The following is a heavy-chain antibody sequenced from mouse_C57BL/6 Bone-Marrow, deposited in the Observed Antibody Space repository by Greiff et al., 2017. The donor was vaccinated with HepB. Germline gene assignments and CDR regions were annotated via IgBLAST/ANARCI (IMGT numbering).Heavy chain of an antibody. D-gene: IGHD2-4*01. CDR2: ISDGGSYT. Sequence: EVKLVESGGGLVKPGGSLKLSCAASGFTFSSYAMSWVRQTPEKRLEWVATISDGGSYTYYPDNVKGRFTISRDNAKNNLYLQMSHLKSEDTAMDYCARDRYDYDGDYAMDYWGQGTSVTVSS. CDR1: GFTFSSYA. CDR3: ARDRYDYDGDYAMDY. V-gene: IGHV5-4*01. J-gene: IGHJ4*01.